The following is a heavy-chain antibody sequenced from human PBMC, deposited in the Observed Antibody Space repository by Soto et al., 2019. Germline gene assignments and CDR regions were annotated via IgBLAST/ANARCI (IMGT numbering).Heavy chain of an antibody. J-gene: IGHJ2*01. Sequence: QVQLQESGPGLVKPSGTLSLTCAVSGGSISSSNWWSWVRQPPGKGLEWIGEIYHSGSTNYNPSLKSRVTLSVDKSKNQFSLKLSSVTAADTAVYYCAGGRPGWNHYWYFDLWGRGTLVTVSS. CDR3: AGGRPGWNHYWYFDL. CDR1: GGSISSSNW. D-gene: IGHD1-1*01. CDR2: IYHSGST. V-gene: IGHV4-4*02.